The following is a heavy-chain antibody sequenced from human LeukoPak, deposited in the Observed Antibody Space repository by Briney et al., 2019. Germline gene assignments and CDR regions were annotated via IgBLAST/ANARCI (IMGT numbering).Heavy chain of an antibody. CDR3: ARASTYTTVVTPNDAFDI. CDR1: GYTLTELS. CDR2: FDPEDGET. Sequence: ASVKVSCKVSGYTLTELSMHWVRQAPGKGLEWMGGFDPEDGETIYAQKFQGRVTMTRDTSTSTVYMELSSLRSEDTAVYYCARASTYTTVVTPNDAFDIWGQGTMVTVSS. D-gene: IGHD4-23*01. J-gene: IGHJ3*02. V-gene: IGHV1-24*01.